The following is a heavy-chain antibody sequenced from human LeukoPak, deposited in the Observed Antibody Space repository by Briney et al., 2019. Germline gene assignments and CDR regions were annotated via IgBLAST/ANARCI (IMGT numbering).Heavy chain of an antibody. CDR3: ARGHGSSWTFEY. V-gene: IGHV4-59*01. J-gene: IGHJ4*02. CDR1: GGSISSYY. Sequence: SETLSLTCTVSGGSISSYYWSWVRQPPGKGLEWIGFIFYSGSTNYNPSLQSRVTISLDMSNNQFPLRLTSVTAADTAVYYCARGHGSSWTFEYWGQGPLVTVSS. CDR2: IFYSGST. D-gene: IGHD6-13*01.